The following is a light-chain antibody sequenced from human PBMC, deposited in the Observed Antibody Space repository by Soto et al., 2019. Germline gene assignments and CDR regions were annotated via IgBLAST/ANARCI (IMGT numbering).Light chain of an antibody. Sequence: EIVMTQSPVILSVSPGERATLSCRASQSDGTNLAWYQQKPGQAPRLLISGAATRATGIPARFSGRGSGTEFTLTVSSLQSEDFAVYYCQQYNNWPRTFGQGTKVEIK. CDR3: QQYNNWPRT. CDR2: GAA. J-gene: IGKJ1*01. CDR1: QSDGTN. V-gene: IGKV3-15*01.